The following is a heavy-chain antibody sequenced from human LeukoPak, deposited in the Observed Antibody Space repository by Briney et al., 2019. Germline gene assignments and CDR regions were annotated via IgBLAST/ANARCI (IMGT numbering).Heavy chain of an antibody. J-gene: IGHJ4*02. CDR1: GGSISSYY. D-gene: IGHD6-19*01. CDR2: IYYSGST. CDR3: ARESPQLGHNGYSSGWTN. V-gene: IGHV4-59*12. Sequence: SETLSLTCTVSGGSISSYYWSWIRQPPGKGLEWIGYIYYSGSTNYKSSLKSRVTISVDTSKNQFSLKLSSVTAADTAVYYCARESPQLGHNGYSSGWTNWGQGTLVTVSS.